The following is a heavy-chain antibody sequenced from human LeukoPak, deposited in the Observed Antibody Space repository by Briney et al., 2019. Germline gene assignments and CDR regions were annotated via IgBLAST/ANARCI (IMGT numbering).Heavy chain of an antibody. CDR2: ISAYNGNT. Sequence: ASVKVSCKASGYTFTSYGISWVRQAPGQGLEWMGWISAYNGNTNYAQKLQGRVTMTTDTSTSTAYMELRSLRSDDTAVCYCARVLGYGGNSPHKYYYYYMDVWGKGTTVTVSS. V-gene: IGHV1-18*01. D-gene: IGHD4-23*01. CDR1: GYTFTSYG. J-gene: IGHJ6*03. CDR3: ARVLGYGGNSPHKYYYYYMDV.